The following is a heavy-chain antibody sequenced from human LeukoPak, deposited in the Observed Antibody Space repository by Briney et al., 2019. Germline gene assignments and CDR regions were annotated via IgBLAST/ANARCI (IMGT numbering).Heavy chain of an antibody. D-gene: IGHD5-18*01. CDR3: AKSEQLWFRCFDY. J-gene: IGHJ4*02. Sequence: PGGSLRLSCSVSAFTFNTFDNFAMNWVRQAPGKGLEWVAAISESGASTYYAASVKGRFTISRDNSENTLYLQMHGLRAGDTAVYYCAKSEQLWFRCFDYWGQGTLVTVSS. CDR1: AFTFNTFDNFA. V-gene: IGHV3-23*01. CDR2: ISESGAST.